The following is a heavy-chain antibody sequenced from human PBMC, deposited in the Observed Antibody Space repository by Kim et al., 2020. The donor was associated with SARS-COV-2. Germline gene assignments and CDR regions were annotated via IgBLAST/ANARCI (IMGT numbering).Heavy chain of an antibody. Sequence: YADTVKGRFTNARDNSKNSLYLQMNSLRAEDTAVYYCARDCAVGGVHCGYWGQGTLVTVSS. D-gene: IGHD2-21*01. J-gene: IGHJ4*02. V-gene: IGHV3-33*01. CDR3: ARDCAVGGVHCGY.